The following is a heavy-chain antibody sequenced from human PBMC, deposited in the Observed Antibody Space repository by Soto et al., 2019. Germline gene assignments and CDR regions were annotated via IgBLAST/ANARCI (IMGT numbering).Heavy chain of an antibody. CDR2: IYYSGST. J-gene: IGHJ4*02. D-gene: IGHD1-26*01. V-gene: IGHV4-39*01. CDR1: GGSISTSSYY. CDR3: SRQERSGSYPYPFGG. Sequence: PSETLSLTCTVSGGSISTSSYYWGWIRPPPGNGLERIGCIYYSGSTYYNPSLKSRVTISVGTSKNQSSLQLTSVTAADTAVYYCSRQERSGSYPYPFGGGGQGILVTASS.